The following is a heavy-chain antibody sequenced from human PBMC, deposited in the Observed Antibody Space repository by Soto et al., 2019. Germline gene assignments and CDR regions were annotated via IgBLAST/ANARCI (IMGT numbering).Heavy chain of an antibody. Sequence: PRGSLRLSCPASRFSLSRSVVHCLRQPPGKGLEWVAVISSDERDEDYANSVKGRFSISRDSCKSTMYLQINSQRAEDTGMNDCVRGLLKVEGGAFDIWGQGTMVTVSS. CDR1: RFSLSRSV. CDR2: ISSDERDE. D-gene: IGHD3-16*01. J-gene: IGHJ3*02. CDR3: VRGLLKVEGGAFDI. V-gene: IGHV3-33*01.